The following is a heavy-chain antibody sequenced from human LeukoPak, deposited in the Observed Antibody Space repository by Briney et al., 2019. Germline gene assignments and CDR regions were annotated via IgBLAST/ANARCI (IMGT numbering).Heavy chain of an antibody. V-gene: IGHV4-30-4*08. D-gene: IGHD3-10*01. J-gene: IGHJ2*01. CDR2: IYSSGST. Sequence: PSQTLSRTCTVSGGSSRSGDCYWRWIRQPPGKGLECIGYIYSSGSTYYSPSLKSRIAMSIDTSKNQFSLKLSSVTAADTATYYCARRNYYASPWYFDLWGRGTLVTVSS. CDR1: GGSSRSGDCY. CDR3: ARRNYYASPWYFDL.